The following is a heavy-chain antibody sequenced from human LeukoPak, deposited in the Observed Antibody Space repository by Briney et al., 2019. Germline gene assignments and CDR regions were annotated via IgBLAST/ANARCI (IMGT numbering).Heavy chain of an antibody. CDR2: INSDGSST. D-gene: IGHD3-16*01. CDR3: ARARSFGRNDAFDI. V-gene: IGHV3-74*01. J-gene: IGHJ3*02. Sequence: GGSLRVSCAASGFTFNSYWMHWVRQAPGKGLVWVSRINSDGSSTSYADSVKGRFTISRDNAKNTLYLQMNSLRAEDTAVYYCARARSFGRNDAFDIWGQGTMVTVSS. CDR1: GFTFNSYW.